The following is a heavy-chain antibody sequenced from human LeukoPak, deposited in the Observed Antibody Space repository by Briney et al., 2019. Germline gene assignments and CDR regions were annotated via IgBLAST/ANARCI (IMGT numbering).Heavy chain of an antibody. Sequence: PGGSLRLSCAASGFTFSSYEMNWVRQAPGKGLEWVSYISSSGSTIYYADSVKGRFTISRDNAKNSLYLQMNSLRAEDTAVYYCARSDKNFILLFDYWGQGTLVTVSS. CDR1: GFTFSSYE. D-gene: IGHD2-15*01. CDR2: ISSSGSTI. CDR3: ARSDKNFILLFDY. J-gene: IGHJ4*02. V-gene: IGHV3-48*03.